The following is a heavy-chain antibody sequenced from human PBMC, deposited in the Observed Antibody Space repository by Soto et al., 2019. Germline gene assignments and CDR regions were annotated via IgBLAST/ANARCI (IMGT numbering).Heavy chain of an antibody. Sequence: GGSLRLSCAAFGFTFDDYGMSWVRQAPGKGLEWVSGINWNGGSTGYADSVKGRFTISRDSAKNSLYLQMNSLRAEDTALYYCARDLLGAGSYFDTYYYYGMDVWGQGATVTVSS. J-gene: IGHJ6*02. CDR3: ARDLLGAGSYFDTYYYYGMDV. CDR2: INWNGGST. V-gene: IGHV3-20*04. D-gene: IGHD3-10*01. CDR1: GFTFDDYG.